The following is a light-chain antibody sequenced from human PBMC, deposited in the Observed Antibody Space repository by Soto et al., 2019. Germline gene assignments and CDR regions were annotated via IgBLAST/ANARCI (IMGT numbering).Light chain of an antibody. V-gene: IGKV1-5*03. Sequence: QMTQSPSTVPGPVGASVTITCQASQTISSWLAWYQQKPGKAPKLLIYKASTLKSGVPSRFSGSGSGTDFTLTISRLEPEDFAVYYCQQYGSSPWTFGQGTKVEIK. J-gene: IGKJ1*01. CDR3: QQYGSSPWT. CDR2: KAS. CDR1: QTISSW.